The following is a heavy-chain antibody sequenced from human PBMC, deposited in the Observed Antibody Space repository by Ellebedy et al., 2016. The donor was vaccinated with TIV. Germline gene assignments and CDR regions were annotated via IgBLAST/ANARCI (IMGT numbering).Heavy chain of an antibody. J-gene: IGHJ4*02. CDR3: AKDNGGWPVGSFDS. CDR2: ISSSGTYI. V-gene: IGHV3-21*04. Sequence: GESLKISCAASGFTFSSYSMNWVRQAPGKGLEWVSCISSSGTYIYYADSLKGRFTISRDSAKNSLYLQMNSLRTEDTALYYCAKDNGGWPVGSFDSWGQGTLVTVSS. CDR1: GFTFSSYS. D-gene: IGHD6-19*01.